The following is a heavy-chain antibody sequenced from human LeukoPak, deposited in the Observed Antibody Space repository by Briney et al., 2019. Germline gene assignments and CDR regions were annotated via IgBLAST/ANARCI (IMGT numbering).Heavy chain of an antibody. J-gene: IGHJ4*02. CDR3: ARVPYGSGSYYRRSGDY. CDR2: INHSGST. V-gene: IGHV4-34*01. D-gene: IGHD3-10*01. Sequence: SETLSLTCAVYGGSFSGYYWSWIRQPPGKGLEWIGEINHSGSTNYNPSLKSRVTISVDTSKTQFSLKLSSVTAADTAVYYCARVPYGSGSYYRRSGDYWGQGTLVTVSS. CDR1: GGSFSGYY.